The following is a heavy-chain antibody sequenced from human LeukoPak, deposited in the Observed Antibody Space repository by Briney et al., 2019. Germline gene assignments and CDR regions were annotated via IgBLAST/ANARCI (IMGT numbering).Heavy chain of an antibody. Sequence: ASVKVSCKASGYTFTSYAMNWVRQATGQGLEWMGWMNPNSGNTGYAQKFQGRVTMTRNTSISTAYMELSSLRSEDTAVYYCARDYYDSSGYYYDDYWGQGTLVTVSS. J-gene: IGHJ4*02. CDR2: MNPNSGNT. CDR3: ARDYYDSSGYYYDDY. CDR1: GYTFTSYA. D-gene: IGHD3-22*01. V-gene: IGHV1-8*02.